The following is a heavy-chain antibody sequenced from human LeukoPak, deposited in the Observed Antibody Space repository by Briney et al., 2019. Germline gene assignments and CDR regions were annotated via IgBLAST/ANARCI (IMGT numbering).Heavy chain of an antibody. Sequence: KSSETLSLTCTVSGGSISSYYWSWIRQPPGKGLEWIGYIYYSGSTNYNPSLKSRVTISVDTSKNQFSLKLSSVTAADTAVYYCARGYSYGLSDYWGQGTLVTVSS. V-gene: IGHV4-59*01. CDR2: IYYSGST. CDR3: ARGYSYGLSDY. J-gene: IGHJ4*02. CDR1: GGSISSYY. D-gene: IGHD5-18*01.